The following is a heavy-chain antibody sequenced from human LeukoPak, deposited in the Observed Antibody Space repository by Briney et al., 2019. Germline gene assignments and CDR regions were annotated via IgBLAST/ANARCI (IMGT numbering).Heavy chain of an antibody. Sequence: PSETLSLTCTVSGGSISGYYWTWIRQPPGKGLEWIGYISYSGSTYYNPPLQSRVTMSVDSSKNQFSLQLSTVTAADTATYYCASGTYGTLFFWGQGTLVCVSS. J-gene: IGHJ4*02. D-gene: IGHD1-14*01. CDR3: ASGTYGTLFF. V-gene: IGHV4-59*01. CDR2: ISYSGST. CDR1: GGSISGYY.